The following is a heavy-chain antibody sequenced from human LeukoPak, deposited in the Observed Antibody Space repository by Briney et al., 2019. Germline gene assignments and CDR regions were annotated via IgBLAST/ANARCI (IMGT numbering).Heavy chain of an antibody. CDR3: ARHSDVPLDL. CDR2: IWPDDSDT. V-gene: IGHV5-51*01. D-gene: IGHD6-6*01. CDR1: GYNFTNHW. Sequence: GASLKISCKASGYNFTNHWVAWVRQRPGKGLEWMGIIWPDDSDTRYSPSFQGLVSISVDKSISTAHLQWRSLKASDTALYFCARHSDVPLDLWGQGTLVIVSP. J-gene: IGHJ5*02.